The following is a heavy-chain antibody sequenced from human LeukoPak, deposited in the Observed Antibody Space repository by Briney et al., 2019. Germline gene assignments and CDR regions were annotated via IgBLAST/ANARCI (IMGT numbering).Heavy chain of an antibody. CDR3: ARDAKYSSGWYPRPPWGY. Sequence: ASVKVSCKASGYTFTGYYMHWMRQAPGQGLEWMGWINPNSGGTNYAQKFQGRVTMTRDTSISTAYMELSRLTSDDTAVYYCARDAKYSSGWYPRPPWGYWGQGTLVTVSS. CDR2: INPNSGGT. V-gene: IGHV1-2*02. J-gene: IGHJ4*02. CDR1: GYTFTGYY. D-gene: IGHD6-19*01.